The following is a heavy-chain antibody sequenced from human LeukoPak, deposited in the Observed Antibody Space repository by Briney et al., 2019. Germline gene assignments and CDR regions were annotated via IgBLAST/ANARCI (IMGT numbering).Heavy chain of an antibody. CDR2: ISGSGGST. J-gene: IGHJ4*02. V-gene: IGHV3-23*01. CDR1: GFTFSSYA. CDR3: AKDPGNYYGSGSYYNAGFDY. Sequence: PGGSLRLSCAASGFTFSSYAMSWVRQAPGKGLEWVSAISGSGGSTYYADSVKGRFTISRDNSKNTLYLQMNSLRAEDTAVYYCAKDPGNYYGSGSYYNAGFDYWGQETLVTVSS. D-gene: IGHD3-10*01.